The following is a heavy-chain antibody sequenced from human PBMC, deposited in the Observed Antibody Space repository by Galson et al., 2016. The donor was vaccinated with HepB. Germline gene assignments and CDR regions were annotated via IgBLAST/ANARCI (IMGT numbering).Heavy chain of an antibody. V-gene: IGHV3-23*01. CDR3: ARDLSYGSNWFDP. CDR1: GFTFSNYG. CDR2: VSGSGDNT. J-gene: IGHJ5*02. Sequence: SLRLSCAASGFTFSNYGMSWVRQAPGKGLEWVSAVSGSGDNTYYADSVKGRFTISRDNSGNTVYLQMSSLRAEDTAIYFCARDLSYGSNWFDPRGQGTLVTVSS. D-gene: IGHD3-16*02.